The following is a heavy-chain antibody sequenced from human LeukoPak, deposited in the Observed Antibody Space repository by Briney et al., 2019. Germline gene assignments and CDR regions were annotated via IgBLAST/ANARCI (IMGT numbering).Heavy chain of an antibody. CDR1: GYTFTGYY. Sequence: ASVKVSCKASGYTFTGYYMHWVRQAPGQGLEWMGWINPNSGGTNYAQKFQGRVTMTRDTSISTAYMELIRLRSDDTAVYYCARVSCSSTSCYALGWFDPWGQGTLVTVSS. CDR2: INPNSGGT. D-gene: IGHD2-2*01. CDR3: ARVSCSSTSCYALGWFDP. J-gene: IGHJ5*02. V-gene: IGHV1-2*02.